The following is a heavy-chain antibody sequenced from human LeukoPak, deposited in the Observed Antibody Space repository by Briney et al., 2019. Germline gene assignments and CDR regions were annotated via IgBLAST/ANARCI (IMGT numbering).Heavy chain of an antibody. D-gene: IGHD6-19*01. CDR1: GDSVSSNSAA. CDR3: ARALRALNRSGWYIFDY. CDR2: TYYRSKWYN. V-gene: IGHV6-1*01. J-gene: IGHJ4*02. Sequence: SQTLSLTCAIYGDSVSSNSAAWNWIRQSPSRGLEWLGRTYYRSKWYNDYAVSVKSRITINPDTSKNQFSLQLNSVTPEDTAVYYCARALRALNRSGWYIFDYWGQGTLVTVSS.